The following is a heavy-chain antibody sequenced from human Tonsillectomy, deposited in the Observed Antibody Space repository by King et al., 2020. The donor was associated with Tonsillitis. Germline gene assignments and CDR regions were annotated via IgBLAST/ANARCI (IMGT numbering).Heavy chain of an antibody. CDR3: ARDGYTTSCADY. CDR1: GYTFTAYY. Sequence: VQLVQSGAEVKKPGASVKVSCKASGYTFTAYYMHWVRQAPGQGLEWVAWINPNSGDTNCAQKFQGRVTMTRDTSISTAYLELSSLRSDDTAVYYCARDGYTTSCADYWGQGTLVTVSS. D-gene: IGHD2-2*01. CDR2: INPNSGDT. J-gene: IGHJ4*02. V-gene: IGHV1-2*02.